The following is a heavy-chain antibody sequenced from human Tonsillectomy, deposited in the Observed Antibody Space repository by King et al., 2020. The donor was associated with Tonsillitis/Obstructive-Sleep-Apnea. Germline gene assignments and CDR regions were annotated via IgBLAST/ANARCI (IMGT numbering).Heavy chain of an antibody. Sequence: QLQESGPGLVKPSETLSLTCTVSGGSISSSNYYWGWIRQPPGKGLEWSGSIYYSGSTYYNPSLGSRVTISIDTPKNQFSLKLSSVTAADTAVYYCARRDLEFDYWGQGTLVTVSS. V-gene: IGHV4-39*01. D-gene: IGHD1-1*01. J-gene: IGHJ4*02. CDR1: GGSISSSNYY. CDR2: IYYSGST. CDR3: ARRDLEFDY.